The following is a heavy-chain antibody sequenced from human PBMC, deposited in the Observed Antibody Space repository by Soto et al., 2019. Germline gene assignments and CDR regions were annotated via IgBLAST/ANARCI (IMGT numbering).Heavy chain of an antibody. Sequence: SETLSLTCAVYGGSFSGYYWSWIRQPPGKGLEWIGEINHSGSTNYNPSLKSRVTISVDTSKNQFSLKLSSVTAADTAVYYCARTHEIQLGRVRSYGMDVWGQGTRVTVSS. J-gene: IGHJ6*02. CDR2: INHSGST. CDR1: GGSFSGYY. V-gene: IGHV4-34*01. D-gene: IGHD5-18*01. CDR3: ARTHEIQLGRVRSYGMDV.